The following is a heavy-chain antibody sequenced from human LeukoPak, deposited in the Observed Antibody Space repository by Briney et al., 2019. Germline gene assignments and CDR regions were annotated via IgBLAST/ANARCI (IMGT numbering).Heavy chain of an antibody. CDR3: AKDMCGGDCYHDAFDI. CDR1: GFTFSSYA. CDR2: ISYDGGNR. D-gene: IGHD2-21*02. J-gene: IGHJ3*02. V-gene: IGHV3-30*04. Sequence: GKSLRLSCAASGFTFSSYAMHWVRQAPGKGLEWVAVISYDGGNRYYADSVKGRFTISRDNSKNTLYLQMNSLRAEDTAVYYCAKDMCGGDCYHDAFDIWGQGTMVTVSS.